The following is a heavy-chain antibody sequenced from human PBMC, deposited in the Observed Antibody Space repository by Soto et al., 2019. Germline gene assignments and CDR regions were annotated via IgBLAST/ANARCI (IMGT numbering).Heavy chain of an antibody. V-gene: IGHV1-2*02. Sequence: SVKVSCKASGYTFTGYYMHWVRQAPGQGLEWMGWINPNSGGTNYAQKFQGRVTMTRDTSISTAYMELSRLRSDDTAVYYCARTSLGWFGELLIDYWGQGTLVTVSS. CDR2: INPNSGGT. CDR3: ARTSLGWFGELLIDY. D-gene: IGHD3-10*01. J-gene: IGHJ4*02. CDR1: GYTFTGYY.